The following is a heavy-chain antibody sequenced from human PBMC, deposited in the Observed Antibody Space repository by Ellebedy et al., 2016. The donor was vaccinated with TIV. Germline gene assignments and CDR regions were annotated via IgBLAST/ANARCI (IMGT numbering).Heavy chain of an antibody. CDR3: AKDGRSYYMDV. CDR2: ISYDESHK. J-gene: IGHJ6*03. V-gene: IGHV3-30*18. Sequence: GESLKISXAASGFTFSTYGMHWVRQAPGKGLEWVAVISYDESHKYYADSVKGRFTISRDNSKNTLYLQMNSLRPEDTAVYYCAKDGRSYYMDVWGKGTTVTVSS. CDR1: GFTFSTYG.